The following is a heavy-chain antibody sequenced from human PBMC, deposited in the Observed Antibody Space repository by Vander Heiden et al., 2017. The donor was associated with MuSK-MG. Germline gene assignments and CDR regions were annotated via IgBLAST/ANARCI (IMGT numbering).Heavy chain of an antibody. J-gene: IGHJ4*02. V-gene: IGHV4-39*01. CDR3: ERTDTTGDYPF. CDR2: CYTGTT. CDR1: GGSISSSSYS. Sequence: QLQLQESGPGLVKPSGTLSLMCTVSGGSISSSSYSWAWIRQPPGKGQEWIGACYTGTTFYNPSLKSRLSISVDTSTNQFYLRLSSVTTADAAVYYCERTDTTGDYPFWGQGTLGIVSS. D-gene: IGHD1-26*01.